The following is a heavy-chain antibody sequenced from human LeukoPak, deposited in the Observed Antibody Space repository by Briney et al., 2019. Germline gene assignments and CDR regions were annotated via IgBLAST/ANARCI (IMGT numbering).Heavy chain of an antibody. CDR3: AKASSPGGGNHFDY. CDR1: GFTFGDYA. CDR2: ISWNSGSI. V-gene: IGHV3-9*01. J-gene: IGHJ4*02. D-gene: IGHD4-23*01. Sequence: GGSLRLSCTSSGFTFGDYAMSWFRQAPGKGLEWVSGISWNSGSIGYADSVKGRFTISRDNAKNSLYLQMNSLRAEDTALYYCAKASSPGGGNHFDYWGQGTLVTVSS.